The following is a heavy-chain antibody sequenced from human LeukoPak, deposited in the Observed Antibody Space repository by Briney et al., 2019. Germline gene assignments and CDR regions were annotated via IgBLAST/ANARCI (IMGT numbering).Heavy chain of an antibody. CDR2: IYSGGST. J-gene: IGHJ4*02. CDR1: GFTVSSNY. D-gene: IGHD3-22*01. CDR3: ARVPKSYYYDSSGYYYFDY. V-gene: IGHV3-66*01. Sequence: GGSLRLSCAASGFTVSSNYMSWVRQAPGKGLEWVSVIYSGGSTYYADSVKGRFTISRDNSKNTLYLQMNSLRAEDTAVYYCARVPKSYYYDSSGYYYFDYWGQGTLVTVSS.